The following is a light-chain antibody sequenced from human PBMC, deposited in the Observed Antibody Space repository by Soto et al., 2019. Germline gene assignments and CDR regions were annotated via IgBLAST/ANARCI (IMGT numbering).Light chain of an antibody. J-gene: IGLJ1*01. CDR1: SSELGSYIV. V-gene: IGLV2-23*02. CDR2: EVH. Sequence: QSVLTQHASVSGSSGQSITISCTGTSSELGSYIVVSWYQQHPGKAPRLMIFEVHRRPSGVSDRFSGSKSGNTASLTISGLQAEDEADYYCCSYGGSSNPYVFGSGSKVTGL. CDR3: CSYGGSSNPYV.